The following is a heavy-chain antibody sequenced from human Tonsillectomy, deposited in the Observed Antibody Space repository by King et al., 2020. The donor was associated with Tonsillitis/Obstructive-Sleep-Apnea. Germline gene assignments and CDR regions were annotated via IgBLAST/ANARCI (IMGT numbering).Heavy chain of an antibody. V-gene: IGHV3-49*04. J-gene: IGHJ6*02. CDR2: IRSKAHGGTT. Sequence: VQLVESGGGLVQPGRSLRLSCTASGFTFGDYAMSWVRQAPGKGLEWVGFIRSKAHGGTTEYAASVKGRFTISRDDSKSIAYLQMNSPKTEDTAVYYCTRVVGATGYYYYYYGMDVWGQGTTVTVSS. CDR1: GFTFGDYA. CDR3: TRVVGATGYYYYYYGMDV. D-gene: IGHD1-26*01.